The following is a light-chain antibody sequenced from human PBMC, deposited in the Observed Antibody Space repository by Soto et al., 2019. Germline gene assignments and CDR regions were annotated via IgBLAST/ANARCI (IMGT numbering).Light chain of an antibody. V-gene: IGKV1-39*01. CDR2: AAS. CDR1: QSISSY. CDR3: PQSYSTPS. J-gene: IGKJ1*01. Sequence: DIQMTQSPSSLSASVGDRVTITCRASQSISSYLNWYQQKPGKAPKLLIYAASSLQSGVPSRFSGSGSGTDFTLTISSLKPEDFATYYCPQSYSTPSFGQGTKVDIK.